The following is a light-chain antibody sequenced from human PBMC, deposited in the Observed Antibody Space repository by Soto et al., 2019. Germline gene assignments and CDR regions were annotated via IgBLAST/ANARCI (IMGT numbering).Light chain of an antibody. CDR3: ETWDSNTWV. V-gene: IGLV4-60*02. Sequence: QSVLTQSSSASASLGSSVKLTCTLSSGHSSYIIAWHQQQPGKAPRYLMKLEGSGSYNKGSGVPDRFSGSSSGADRYLTIAHLQVEDEADYYCETWDSNTWVFGGGTKLTVL. CDR1: SGHSSYI. J-gene: IGLJ3*02. CDR2: LEGSGSY.